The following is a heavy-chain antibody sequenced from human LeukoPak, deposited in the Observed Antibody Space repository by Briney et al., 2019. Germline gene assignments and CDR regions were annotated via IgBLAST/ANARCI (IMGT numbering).Heavy chain of an antibody. CDR2: ISNTGSVI. Sequence: HSGGSLRLSCAASGSTFSSHTMNWVRQAPGKGLEWVSYISNTGSVIYYADSVKGRFTISRDNAKNSLYLQMNSLRAEDTAVYYCARNLPAADYWGQGTLVTVSS. CDR1: GSTFSSHT. J-gene: IGHJ4*02. CDR3: ARNLPAADY. D-gene: IGHD2-2*01. V-gene: IGHV3-48*04.